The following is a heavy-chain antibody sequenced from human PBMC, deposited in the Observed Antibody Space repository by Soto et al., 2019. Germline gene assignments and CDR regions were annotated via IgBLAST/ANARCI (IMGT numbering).Heavy chain of an antibody. Sequence: SETLSLTCTVSGGSISSYYWSWIRQPPGKGLEWIGYIYYSGSTNYNPSLKCRVTISVDTSKNQFSLKLSSVTAADTAVYYCARYNDYGDAFDSWGQGTMVT. CDR3: ARYNDYGDAFDS. CDR1: GGSISSYY. V-gene: IGHV4-59*01. D-gene: IGHD4-17*01. CDR2: IYYSGST. J-gene: IGHJ3*02.